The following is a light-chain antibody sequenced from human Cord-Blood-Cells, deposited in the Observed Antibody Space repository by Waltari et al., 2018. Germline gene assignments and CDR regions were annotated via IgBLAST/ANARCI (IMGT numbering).Light chain of an antibody. V-gene: IGLV2-23*02. CDR2: EVS. CDR3: CSYAGSSTVV. CDR1: SSDVGRYNL. Sequence: QSALTPPASVSGSPGQSTTISCTGTSSDVGRYNLVAWYQQHPGKAPKLMIYEVSKPPSGVSNRFSGSKSGNTASLTISGLQAEDEADYYCCSYAGSSTVVFGGGTKLTVL. J-gene: IGLJ2*01.